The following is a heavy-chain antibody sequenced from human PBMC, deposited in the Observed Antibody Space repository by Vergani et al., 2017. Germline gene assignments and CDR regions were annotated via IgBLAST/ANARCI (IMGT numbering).Heavy chain of an antibody. CDR1: GFTFSYYG. V-gene: IGHV3-30*03. CDR2: ISYDGTKK. J-gene: IGHJ1*01. Sequence: QVHLVESGGGVVQPGRSLRLSCVVSGFTFSYYGMHWVRQAPGKGLEWVAVISYDGTKKYYADSVKGRFTISRDNSKSTLYLQMNSLRTQDTAVYYCATKSCGTPRCQIGYFREWGQGTLVTVSS. D-gene: IGHD2-15*01. CDR3: ATKSCGTPRCQIGYFRE.